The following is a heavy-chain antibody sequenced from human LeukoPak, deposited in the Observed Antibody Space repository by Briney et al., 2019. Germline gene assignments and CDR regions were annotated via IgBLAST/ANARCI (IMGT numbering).Heavy chain of an antibody. CDR3: ARDVRDILTGYYLDY. CDR2: IYYSGST. J-gene: IGHJ4*02. Sequence: PSETLSLTCTVSGGSISSYYWSWIRQPPGKGLEGIGYIYYSGSTNYNPSLKSRVTISVDTSKNQFSLKLSSVTAADTAVYYCARDVRDILTGYYLDYWGQGTLVTVSS. V-gene: IGHV4-59*01. CDR1: GGSISSYY. D-gene: IGHD3-9*01.